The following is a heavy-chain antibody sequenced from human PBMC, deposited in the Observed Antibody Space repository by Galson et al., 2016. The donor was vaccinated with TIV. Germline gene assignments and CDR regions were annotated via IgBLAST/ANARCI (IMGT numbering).Heavy chain of an antibody. Sequence: PALVKPTQTLTLTCTFSGFSLTTSQMCVNWIRQSPRKALEWLGFIYRDDRKLYSPSLKNRLTITRDTSKNQVVLTMTNMDPVDTATYYCAHRGDGHNKIFDYWGQGTLVTVSS. D-gene: IGHD5-24*01. V-gene: IGHV2-5*08. CDR3: AHRGDGHNKIFDY. J-gene: IGHJ4*02. CDR1: GFSLTTSQMC. CDR2: IYRDDRK.